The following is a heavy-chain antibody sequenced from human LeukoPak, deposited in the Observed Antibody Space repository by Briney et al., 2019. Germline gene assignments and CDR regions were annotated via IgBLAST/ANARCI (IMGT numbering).Heavy chain of an antibody. CDR1: GYTFSSYT. D-gene: IGHD5-24*01. Sequence: GGSLRLSCAASGYTFSSYTMNWVRQAPGKGLEWVSYINPSSTTIYYADSVKGRFTISRDNAKNSLYLQMNSLRDEDTAVYYCARAQDPTILSYFDYWGQGTLVTVSS. J-gene: IGHJ4*02. V-gene: IGHV3-48*02. CDR2: INPSSTTI. CDR3: ARAQDPTILSYFDY.